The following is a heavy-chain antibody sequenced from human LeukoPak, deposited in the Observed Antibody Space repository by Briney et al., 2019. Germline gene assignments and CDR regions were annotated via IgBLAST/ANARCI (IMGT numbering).Heavy chain of an antibody. CDR1: GFTFSSYG. CDR2: ISGSGGNT. J-gene: IGHJ4*02. V-gene: IGHV3-23*01. Sequence: GGSLRLSCAASGFTFSSYGMSWVRQAPGKGPEWVSNISGSGGNTYYADSVKGRFTISRDNSKNTLYLQMNSLRAEDTAVYYCAKDFKGLTIVAAGSFDYWGQGTLVTVSS. CDR3: AKDFKGLTIVAAGSFDY. D-gene: IGHD6-13*01.